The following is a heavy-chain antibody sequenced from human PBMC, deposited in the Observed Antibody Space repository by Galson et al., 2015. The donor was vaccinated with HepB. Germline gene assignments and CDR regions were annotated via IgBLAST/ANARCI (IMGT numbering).Heavy chain of an antibody. CDR3: ARGDCVSTSCYGYGAFDI. CDR2: IKQDGSEK. V-gene: IGHV3-7*03. D-gene: IGHD2-2*01. J-gene: IGHJ3*02. Sequence: SLRLSCAASGFTFSTYWMTWVRQAPGKGLEWVANIKQDGSEKYYVDSVKGRFTISRDSAKNSLYLQMKSLRAEDTAVYYCARGDCVSTSCYGYGAFDIWGQGTMVTVSS. CDR1: GFTFSTYW.